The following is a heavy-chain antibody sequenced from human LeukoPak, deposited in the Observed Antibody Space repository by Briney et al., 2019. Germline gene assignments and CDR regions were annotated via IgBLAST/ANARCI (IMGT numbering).Heavy chain of an antibody. Sequence: GGSLRLSCAASGFTFSSYWMSWVRQAPGKGLEWVANIKQDGSEKYYVDSVKGRFTISRDNAKNSLYLQMNSLRAEDTAVYYCARDQGPYYDILTGYSGYMDVWGKGTTVTVSS. CDR2: IKQDGSEK. D-gene: IGHD3-9*01. CDR3: ARDQGPYYDILTGYSGYMDV. V-gene: IGHV3-7*01. CDR1: GFTFSSYW. J-gene: IGHJ6*03.